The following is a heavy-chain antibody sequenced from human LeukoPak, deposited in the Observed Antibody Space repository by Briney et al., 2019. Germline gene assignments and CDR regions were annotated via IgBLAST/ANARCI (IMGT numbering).Heavy chain of an antibody. V-gene: IGHV3-21*01. D-gene: IGHD3-10*01. CDR2: ISSSSSYI. CDR3: ARGDYYGDAFDI. CDR1: GFTFSSYS. Sequence: RSGGSLRLSCAASGFTFSSYSMNWVRQAPGKGLEWVSSISSSSSYIYYADSVKGRFTISRDNAKNSLYLQMNSLRAEDTAVYYCARGDYYGDAFDIWGQGTMVTVSS. J-gene: IGHJ3*02.